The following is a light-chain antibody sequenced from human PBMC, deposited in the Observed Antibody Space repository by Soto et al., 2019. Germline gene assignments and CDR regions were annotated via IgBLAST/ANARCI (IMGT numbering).Light chain of an antibody. V-gene: IGLV2-14*01. CDR3: CSYTTSSTRI. Sequence: QSALTQPASVSGSPGQSITISCTGTNSDVGAYNYVSWYQQHSGKAPKLMIYDVSNRPSGVSNRFSGSKSGNTASLTISGLRAEDEADYYCCSYTTSSTRIFGGGTKLTVL. CDR2: DVS. CDR1: NSDVGAYNY. J-gene: IGLJ2*01.